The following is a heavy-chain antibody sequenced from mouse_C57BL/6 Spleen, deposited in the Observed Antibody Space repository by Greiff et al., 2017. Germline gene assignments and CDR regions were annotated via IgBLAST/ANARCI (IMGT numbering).Heavy chain of an antibody. CDR2: ISSGSSTI. CDR3: ARTPPLDAMDY. V-gene: IGHV5-17*01. J-gene: IGHJ4*01. Sequence: EVKVVESGGGLVKPGGSLKLSCAASGFTFSDYGMHWVRQAPEKGLEWVAYISSGSSTIYYADTVKGRFTISRDNAKNTLFLQMTSLRSEDTAMYYCARTPPLDAMDYWGQGTSVTVSS. CDR1: GFTFSDYG.